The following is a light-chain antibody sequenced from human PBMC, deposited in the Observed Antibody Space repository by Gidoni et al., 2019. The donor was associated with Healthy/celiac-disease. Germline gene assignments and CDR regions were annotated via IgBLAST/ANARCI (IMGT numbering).Light chain of an antibody. CDR2: AAS. CDR1: QSISSY. V-gene: IGKV1-39*01. Sequence: IQMPQSPSSLSSSVGDRVTITCRASQSISSYLNWYQQKPGKATKLLIYAASSLKSGDPSRLSGSGSGTDLTLTISSMKPEDVETDYYQQSYSTPPYTFGQXTKLEIK. CDR3: QQSYSTPPYT. J-gene: IGKJ2*01.